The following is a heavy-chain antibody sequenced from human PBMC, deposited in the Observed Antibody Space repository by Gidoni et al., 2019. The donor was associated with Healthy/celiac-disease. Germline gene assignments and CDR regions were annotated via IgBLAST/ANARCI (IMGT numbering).Heavy chain of an antibody. CDR2: IAYDGSNK. CDR1: GFTFSSYA. Sequence: QVQLVESGGGVVQPGRSLRLSCAASGFTFSSYATHWGRQAPGKGLEWVAVIAYDGSNKYYADSVKGRFTISRDNSKNTLYLQMNSLRAEDTAVYYCARDIVGATTLLYFGRFDYWGQGTLVTVSS. V-gene: IGHV3-30-3*01. J-gene: IGHJ4*02. D-gene: IGHD1-26*01. CDR3: ARDIVGATTLLYFGRFDY.